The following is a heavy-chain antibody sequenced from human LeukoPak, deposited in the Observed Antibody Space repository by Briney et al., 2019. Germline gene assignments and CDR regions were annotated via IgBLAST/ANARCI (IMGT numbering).Heavy chain of an antibody. D-gene: IGHD2-2*01. CDR1: GYTFTSYG. V-gene: IGHV1-18*01. CDR3: ARDMGDIVVVPAASGSDY. Sequence: ASVKVSFKASGYTFTSYGISWVRQAPGQGLEWMGWISAYNGNTNYAQELQGRVTMTTDTSTSTAYMELRSLRSDDTAVYYCARDMGDIVVVPAASGSDYWGQGTLVTVSS. CDR2: ISAYNGNT. J-gene: IGHJ4*02.